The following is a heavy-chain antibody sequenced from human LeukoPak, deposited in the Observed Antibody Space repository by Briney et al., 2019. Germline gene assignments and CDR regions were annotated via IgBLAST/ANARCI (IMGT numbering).Heavy chain of an antibody. CDR2: INPNSGDT. J-gene: IGHJ6*03. CDR3: ARRFCSGGSCYHNYYYYHMDV. CDR1: GYTFTGYY. D-gene: IGHD2-15*01. V-gene: IGHV1-2*02. Sequence: ASVKVSCKASGYTFTGYYIHWVRQAPGQGLEWMGWINPNSGDTNYAQKFQGRVTMTRDTSINTAYMELSRLTSDDTAVYYCARRFCSGGSCYHNYYYYHMDVWGKGTTVSVSS.